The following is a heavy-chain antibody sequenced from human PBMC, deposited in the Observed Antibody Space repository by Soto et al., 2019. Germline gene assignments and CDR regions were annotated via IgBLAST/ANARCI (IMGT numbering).Heavy chain of an antibody. Sequence: GGSLRLSCAASGFTVSSNYMSWVRQAPGKGLEWVSVIYSGGSTYYADSVKGRFTISRHNSKNTLYLQMNSLRAEDTAVYYCARVPPFLYSSGWFRPYYFDYWGQGTLVTVSS. CDR3: ARVPPFLYSSGWFRPYYFDY. CDR1: GFTVSSNY. D-gene: IGHD6-19*01. J-gene: IGHJ4*02. CDR2: IYSGGST. V-gene: IGHV3-53*04.